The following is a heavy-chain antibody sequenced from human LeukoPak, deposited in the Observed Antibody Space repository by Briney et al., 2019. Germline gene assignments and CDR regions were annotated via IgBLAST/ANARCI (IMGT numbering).Heavy chain of an antibody. CDR1: GGPISSYY. CDR2: IYYSGST. J-gene: IGHJ4*02. Sequence: PSETLSLTCTVSGGPISSYYWSWIRQPPGKGLEWIGYIYYSGSTNYNPSLKSRVTISVDTSKNQFSLKLSSVTAADTAVYYCARLRDYFDYWGQGTLVTVSS. V-gene: IGHV4-59*08. CDR3: ARLRDYFDY.